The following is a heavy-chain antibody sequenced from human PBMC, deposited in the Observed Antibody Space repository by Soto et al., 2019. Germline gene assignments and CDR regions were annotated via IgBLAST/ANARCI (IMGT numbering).Heavy chain of an antibody. CDR3: ARDGNLRYFDEDYYYYGMDV. V-gene: IGHV1-2*04. J-gene: IGHJ6*02. Sequence: ASVKVSCKASGYTFTGYYMHWVRQAPGQGLERMGWINPNSGGTNYAQKFQGWVTMTRDTSISTAYMELSRLRSDDTAVYYCARDGNLRYFDEDYYYYGMDVWGQGTTVTVSS. CDR2: INPNSGGT. D-gene: IGHD3-9*01. CDR1: GYTFTGYY.